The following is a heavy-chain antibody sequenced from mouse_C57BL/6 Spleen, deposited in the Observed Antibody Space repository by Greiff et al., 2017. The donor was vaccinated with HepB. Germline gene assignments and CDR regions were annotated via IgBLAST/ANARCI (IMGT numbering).Heavy chain of an antibody. CDR1: GYTFTDYY. CDR3: PRGDYDDY. CDR2: INPYNCGT. V-gene: IGHV1-19*01. Sequence: EVQLQQSGPVLVKPGASVKMSCKASGYTFTDYYMNWVKQSHGKSLEWTGVINPYNCGTNYNQKFKGKATLTVDKSSSTAYMELNSLTSEDAAVYYCPRGDYDDYWSQGATLTVAS. J-gene: IGHJ2*01. D-gene: IGHD2-4*01.